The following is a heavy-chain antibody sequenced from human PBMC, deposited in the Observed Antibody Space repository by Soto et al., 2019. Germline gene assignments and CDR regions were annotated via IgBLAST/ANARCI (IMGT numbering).Heavy chain of an antibody. D-gene: IGHD6-13*01. CDR2: IIPIFTTT. V-gene: IGHV1-69*12. Sequence: QVHLVQSGAEVKKPGSSVKVSCKAPGGTFSNHAINWVRQSPGQGLEWMGRIIPIFTTTNYAQQFQGRVTMTADESTITAYMELSSLKHDDTAISYCAREVAADGTFREDVFDIWGQGTFVTVSS. J-gene: IGHJ3*02. CDR3: AREVAADGTFREDVFDI. CDR1: GGTFSNHA.